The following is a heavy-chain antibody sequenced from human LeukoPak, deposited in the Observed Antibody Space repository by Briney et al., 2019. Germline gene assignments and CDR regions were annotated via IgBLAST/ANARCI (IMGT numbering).Heavy chain of an antibody. J-gene: IGHJ4*02. V-gene: IGHV3-48*01. CDR1: GFKFLSFS. Sequence: PGGSLRLPCAASGFKFLSFSGAWVRQAPGGGWEWGAYISSSCYSIHYSPSVRGRFTVYRDYVDSSLFLHLSAITAEDSALYYCARARGGLLLKPTPRFDLWGQGTLVAVSS. CDR3: ARARGGLLLKPTPRFDL. D-gene: IGHD3-16*01. CDR2: ISSSCYSI.